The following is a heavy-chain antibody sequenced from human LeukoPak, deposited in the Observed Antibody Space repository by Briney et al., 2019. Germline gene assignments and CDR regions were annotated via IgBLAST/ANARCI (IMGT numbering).Heavy chain of an antibody. CDR3: TRDLSPGGGGTGHFDF. V-gene: IGHV4-34*01. D-gene: IGHD1-1*01. J-gene: IGHJ4*02. Sequence: SETLSLTCAVYGGSFSTYYWSWIRQPPGKGLEWIGEINHTGSTNYNPSLKSRVTISVDKSKNQFSLRLSSVTAADTAMYYCTRDLSPGGGGTGHFDFWGQGTLVTVSS. CDR2: INHTGST. CDR1: GGSFSTYY.